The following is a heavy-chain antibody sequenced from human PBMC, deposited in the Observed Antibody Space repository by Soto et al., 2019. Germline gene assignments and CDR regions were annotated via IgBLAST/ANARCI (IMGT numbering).Heavy chain of an antibody. J-gene: IGHJ3*02. CDR2: IYSTGGT. Sequence: QVQLQESGPGLVKPSETLSLTCTVSGGSVSNANYHWSWIRQPPGKGLEWIGYIYSTGGTNYNPSLKSRVTISVDTSKNQFSLTLTSVTAADTAVYSCARSSTYFDISGYYYPYGFDIWGQGTMVTVSS. V-gene: IGHV4-61*01. CDR3: ARSSTYFDISGYYYPYGFDI. D-gene: IGHD3-22*01. CDR1: GGSVSNANYH.